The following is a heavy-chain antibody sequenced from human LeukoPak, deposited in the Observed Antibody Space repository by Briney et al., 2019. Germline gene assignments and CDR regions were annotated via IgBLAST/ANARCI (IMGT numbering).Heavy chain of an antibody. Sequence: GGSLRLSCEASGLTIGLYGMFWVRQAPGKGLEWVAAIWFDGSNKYYADSVRGRFTISRDNSRNTVLLQMDSLSAEGTAVYYCAREKYEGSGSHYVALDVWGQGTMVIVSS. CDR2: IWFDGSNK. V-gene: IGHV3-33*07. D-gene: IGHD3-10*01. CDR1: GLTIGLYG. J-gene: IGHJ3*01. CDR3: AREKYEGSGSHYVALDV.